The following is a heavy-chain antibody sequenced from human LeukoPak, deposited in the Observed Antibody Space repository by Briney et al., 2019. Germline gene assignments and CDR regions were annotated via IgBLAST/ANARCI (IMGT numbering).Heavy chain of an antibody. CDR1: GFTFSSYS. V-gene: IGHV3-21*01. CDR3: ARAGGSYEFDY. D-gene: IGHD5-18*01. J-gene: IGHJ4*02. CDR2: ISSSSSYI. Sequence: GGSLRLSCAASGFTFSSYSMNWVRQAPGKGLEWVSSISSSSSYIYYADSVKGRFTTSRDNAKNSLYLQMNSLRAEDTAVYYCARAGGSYEFDYWGQGTLVTVSS.